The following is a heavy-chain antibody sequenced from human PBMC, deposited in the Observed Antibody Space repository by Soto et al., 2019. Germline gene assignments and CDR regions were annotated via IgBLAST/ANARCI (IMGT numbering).Heavy chain of an antibody. CDR1: GGSISSGDYY. CDR3: ARAGADGYNDAFDI. CDR2: IYYSGST. D-gene: IGHD5-12*01. Sequence: PSETLSLTCTVSGGSISSGDYYWSWIRQPPGKGLEWIGYIYYSGSTYYNPSLKSRVTISVDTSKNQFSLKLSSVTAADAAVYYCARAGADGYNDAFDIWGRGTMVTVSS. V-gene: IGHV4-30-4*01. J-gene: IGHJ3*02.